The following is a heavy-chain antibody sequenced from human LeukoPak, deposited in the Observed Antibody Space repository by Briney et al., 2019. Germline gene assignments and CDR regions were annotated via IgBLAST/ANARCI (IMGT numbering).Heavy chain of an antibody. J-gene: IGHJ2*01. CDR2: ISGSGDYT. D-gene: IGHD4/OR15-4a*01. V-gene: IGHV3-23*01. Sequence: GGSLRPSCAASGFNFKYYAMTWVRQAPGKGLEWVSSISGSGDYTYYADSVKGRFTISRDNSKDTLYLQVNSLRAEDRAVFYCAKGQDANYLPLDLWGRGTLVTVSS. CDR1: GFNFKYYA. CDR3: AKGQDANYLPLDL.